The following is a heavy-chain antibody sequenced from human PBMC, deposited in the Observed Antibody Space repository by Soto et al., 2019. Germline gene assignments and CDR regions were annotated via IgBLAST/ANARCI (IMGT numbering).Heavy chain of an antibody. J-gene: IGHJ6*02. CDR1: GFTFSSYG. D-gene: IGHD1-26*01. Sequence: HPGGSLRLSCAASGFTFSSYGMHWVRQAPGKGLEWVAVISYDGSNKYYADSVKGRFTISRDNSKNTLYLQMNSLRAEDTAVYYCAKGGMGPVGANYYYYGMYVWSQGTTVTVSS. CDR2: ISYDGSNK. V-gene: IGHV3-30*18. CDR3: AKGGMGPVGANYYYYGMYV.